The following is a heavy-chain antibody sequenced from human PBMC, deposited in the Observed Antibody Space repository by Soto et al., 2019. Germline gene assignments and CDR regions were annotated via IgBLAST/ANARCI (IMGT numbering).Heavy chain of an antibody. CDR2: ISGSGGST. D-gene: IGHD4-17*01. CDR1: GFTFSSYA. J-gene: IGHJ6*02. CDR3: AKCLLTTVNYYYYYGMDV. V-gene: IGHV3-23*01. Sequence: GGSLRLSCAASGFTFSSYAMSWVRQAPGKGLEWVSAISGSGGSTYYADSVKGRFTISRDNSKNTLYLQMNSLRAEDTAVYYCAKCLLTTVNYYYYYGMDVWGQGTTVTVSS.